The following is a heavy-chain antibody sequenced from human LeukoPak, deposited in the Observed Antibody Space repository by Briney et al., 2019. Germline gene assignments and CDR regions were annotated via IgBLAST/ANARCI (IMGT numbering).Heavy chain of an antibody. CDR1: GFTFSSYS. CDR2: ISSSSSTI. J-gene: IGHJ4*02. Sequence: GGSLRLSCAASGFTFSSYSMTWVRQAPGKGLEWVSYISSSSSTIYYADSVKGRFTISRDNAKNSLYLQMNSLRAEDTAVYYCARTTGAIAARRGFDYWGQGTLVTVSS. D-gene: IGHD6-6*01. V-gene: IGHV3-48*01. CDR3: ARTTGAIAARRGFDY.